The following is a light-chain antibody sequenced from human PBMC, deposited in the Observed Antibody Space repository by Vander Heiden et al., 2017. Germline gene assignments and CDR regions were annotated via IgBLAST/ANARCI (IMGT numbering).Light chain of an antibody. V-gene: IGKV3-15*01. Sequence: EIVMTQSPATPSVSPGERATLSCRASQSVSSNLAWYQQKPGQAPRLLIYGASTRATGIPARFSGSGSGTEFTLTISSLQSEDFAVYYCQQDNNWPLTFGGGTKVEIK. J-gene: IGKJ4*01. CDR2: GAS. CDR3: QQDNNWPLT. CDR1: QSVSSN.